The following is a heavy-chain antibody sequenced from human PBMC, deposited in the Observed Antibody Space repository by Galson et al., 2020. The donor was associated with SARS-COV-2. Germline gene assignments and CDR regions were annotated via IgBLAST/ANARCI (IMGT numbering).Heavy chain of an antibody. V-gene: IGHV1-24*01. Sequence: ASVKVSCKVSGYTLTELSMHWVRQASGKGLEWMGGFDPEDGETIYAQKFQGRVTMTEDTSTDTAYMELSSLRSEDTAVYYCATGVVVTAINYYYYGMDVWGQGTTVTVSS. CDR1: GYTLTELS. CDR3: ATGVVVTAINYYYYGMDV. CDR2: FDPEDGET. J-gene: IGHJ6*02. D-gene: IGHD2-21*02.